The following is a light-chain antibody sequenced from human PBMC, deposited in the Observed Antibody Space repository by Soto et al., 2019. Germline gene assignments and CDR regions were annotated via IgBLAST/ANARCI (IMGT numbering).Light chain of an antibody. CDR1: QNINIY. Sequence: DIQMTQSPSALSAPVGDRVTITCRASQNINIYLHWYQQKPGKAPELLIFAASSVRSGVPSRFSGSGSGTEFTLAISSLQPEDVATYYCQQSYTSPPFTFGPGTKVDIK. CDR2: AAS. V-gene: IGKV1-39*01. J-gene: IGKJ3*01. CDR3: QQSYTSPPFT.